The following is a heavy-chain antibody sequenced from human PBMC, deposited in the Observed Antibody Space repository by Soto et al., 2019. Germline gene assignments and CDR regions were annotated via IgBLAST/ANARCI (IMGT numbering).Heavy chain of an antibody. Sequence: SETLSLTCTFSGGSTSSYYWSWIRQPPGKGLEWIGYIYYSGSTNYNPSLKSRVTISVDRSKNQFSLKLSSVTAADTAVYYCARVPGPWGQGTLVTVSS. V-gene: IGHV4-59*12. CDR2: IYYSGST. CDR3: ARVPGP. D-gene: IGHD3-10*01. J-gene: IGHJ5*02. CDR1: GGSTSSYY.